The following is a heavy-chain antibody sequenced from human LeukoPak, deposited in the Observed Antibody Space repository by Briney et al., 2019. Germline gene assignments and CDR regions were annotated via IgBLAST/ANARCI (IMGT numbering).Heavy chain of an antibody. J-gene: IGHJ4*02. D-gene: IGHD2-2*01. CDR1: GYTFTSYY. V-gene: IGHV1-46*01. CDR2: INPSGGST. Sequence: ASVKVSCKAPGYTFTSYYMHWVRQAPGQGLEWMGIINPSGGSTSYAQKFQGRVTMTRDTSTSTVYMELSSLRSEDTAVYYCARGGGEYQPLYYFDYWGQGTLVTVSS. CDR3: ARGGGEYQPLYYFDY.